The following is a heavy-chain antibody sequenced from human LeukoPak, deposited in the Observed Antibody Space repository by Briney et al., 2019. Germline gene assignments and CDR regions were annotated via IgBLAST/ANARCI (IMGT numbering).Heavy chain of an antibody. J-gene: IGHJ3*02. V-gene: IGHV1-2*04. CDR2: INPNSGGT. Sequence: ASVKVSCKASGYTFTGYYMHWVRQAPGQGLEWMGWINPNSGGTNYAQKFQGWVTMTRDTSISTAYMELSRLRSDDTAVYYCASGVTMVRGVPTTAFDIWAKGQWSPSLQ. CDR1: GYTFTGYY. CDR3: ASGVTMVRGVPTTAFDI. D-gene: IGHD3-10*01.